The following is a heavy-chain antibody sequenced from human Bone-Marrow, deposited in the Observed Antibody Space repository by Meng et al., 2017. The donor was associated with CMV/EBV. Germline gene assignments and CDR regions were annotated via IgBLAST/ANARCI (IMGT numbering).Heavy chain of an antibody. J-gene: IGHJ4*02. CDR1: GFTFSDYY. CDR3: ARVGGSGSYDY. Sequence: GESLKISCAASGFTFSDYYMSWIRQAPGKGLEWVSYISSSGSTIYYADSVKGRFTISRDNAKNSLYLQMNSLRSEDTAVYYCARVGGSGSYDYWGQGTRVTVSS. D-gene: IGHD3-10*01. CDR2: ISSSGSTI. V-gene: IGHV3-11*01.